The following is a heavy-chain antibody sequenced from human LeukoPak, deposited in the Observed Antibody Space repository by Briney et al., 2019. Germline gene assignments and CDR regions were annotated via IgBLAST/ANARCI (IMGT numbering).Heavy chain of an antibody. J-gene: IGHJ5*02. CDR2: VNPNNGDA. D-gene: IGHD7-27*01. Sequence: ASVKVSCKGSGYSFTNYDINWVRQAAGQGLEWMGWVNPNNGDAGFSQKFQGRVTLTSTTSLTTAYMELTSLTSEDTAVYYCARGLGTYWGKDFLNWFDPWGQGTLVTVSS. CDR3: ARGLGTYWGKDFLNWFDP. CDR1: GYSFTNYD. V-gene: IGHV1-8*02.